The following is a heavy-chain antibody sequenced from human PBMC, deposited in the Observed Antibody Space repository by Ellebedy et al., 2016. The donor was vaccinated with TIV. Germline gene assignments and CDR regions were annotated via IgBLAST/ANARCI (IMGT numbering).Heavy chain of an antibody. CDR3: ARLSYYDILTGYAPKNDYYYYGMDV. Sequence: ASVKVSCXASGYTFTSYGISWVRQAPGQGLEWMGWISAYNGNTNYAQKLQGRVTMTTDTSTSTAYMELRSLRSDDTAVYYCARLSYYDILTGYAPKNDYYYYGMDVWGQGTTVTVSS. D-gene: IGHD3-9*01. J-gene: IGHJ6*02. CDR1: GYTFTSYG. V-gene: IGHV1-18*04. CDR2: ISAYNGNT.